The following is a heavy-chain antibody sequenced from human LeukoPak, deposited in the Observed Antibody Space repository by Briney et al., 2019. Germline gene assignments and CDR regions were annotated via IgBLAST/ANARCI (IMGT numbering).Heavy chain of an antibody. Sequence: GGSLRLSCAASGFTFSSYSMNWVRQAPGKGLEWVSSISNSSSYIYYADSVKGRFTISRDNAKNSLYLQMNSLRAEDTAVYYCARADYGSGSSLYFDYWGQGTLVTVSS. D-gene: IGHD3-10*01. V-gene: IGHV3-21*01. CDR2: ISNSSSYI. CDR1: GFTFSSYS. CDR3: ARADYGSGSSLYFDY. J-gene: IGHJ4*02.